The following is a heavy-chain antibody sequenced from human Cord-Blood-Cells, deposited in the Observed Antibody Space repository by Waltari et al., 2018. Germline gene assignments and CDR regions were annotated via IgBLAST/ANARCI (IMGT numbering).Heavy chain of an antibody. D-gene: IGHD1-26*01. J-gene: IGHJ3*02. Sequence: DVPLLPSGAEVKKPGESLKSSCQVSGYSFTSYGIGWLRSMPERGLEWMGIIYPGDSDTRYSPSFQGQVTISADKSISTAYLQWSSLKASDTAMYYCASQISLVGATTSGAFDIWGQGTMVTVSS. CDR1: GYSFTSYG. V-gene: IGHV5-51*01. CDR3: ASQISLVGATTSGAFDI. CDR2: IYPGDSDT.